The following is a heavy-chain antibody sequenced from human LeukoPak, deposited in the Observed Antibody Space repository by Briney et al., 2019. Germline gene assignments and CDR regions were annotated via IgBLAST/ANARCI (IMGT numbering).Heavy chain of an antibody. CDR3: ARNLMVGSYYYYYMDV. D-gene: IGHD2-8*01. CDR2: IIPIFGTA. J-gene: IGHJ6*03. Sequence: SVKVFCKASGGTFSSYSISWVRQAPGQGLEWRGEIIPIFGTANYAQKFQGRVTITADDSTSTAYMELSSLRSEDTAVYYCARNLMVGSYYYYYMDVWGKGTTVTVSS. V-gene: IGHV1-69*13. CDR1: GGTFSSYS.